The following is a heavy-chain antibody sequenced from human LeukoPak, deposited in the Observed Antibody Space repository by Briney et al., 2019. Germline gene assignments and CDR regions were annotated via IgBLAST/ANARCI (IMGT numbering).Heavy chain of an antibody. CDR1: GGSIRNNNYY. CDR2: IYHGGST. Sequence: PSETLSLTCTVSGGSIRNNNYYWAWIRQPPGKGLEWIGSIYHGGSTNYPPSLKSRVTISIDTSKNQFSLKLKSVTAADTAVYYCARDTQILSMTLNYYYYGMDVWGQGTMVIVSS. J-gene: IGHJ6*02. CDR3: ARDTQILSMTLNYYYYGMDV. V-gene: IGHV4-39*07.